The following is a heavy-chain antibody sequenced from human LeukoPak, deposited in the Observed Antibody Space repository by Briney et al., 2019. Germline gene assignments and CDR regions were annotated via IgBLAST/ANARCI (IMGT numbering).Heavy chain of an antibody. CDR3: ARSDILTGYYHIDY. Sequence: PSETLSLTCAVSGGSISSYYRSWIRQPPGKGLEWIGYIYYSGSTNYNPSLKSRVTISVDTSKNQFSLKLSSVTAADTAVYYCARSDILTGYYHIDYWGQGTLVTVSS. CDR1: GGSISSYY. V-gene: IGHV4-59*01. CDR2: IYYSGST. D-gene: IGHD3-9*01. J-gene: IGHJ4*02.